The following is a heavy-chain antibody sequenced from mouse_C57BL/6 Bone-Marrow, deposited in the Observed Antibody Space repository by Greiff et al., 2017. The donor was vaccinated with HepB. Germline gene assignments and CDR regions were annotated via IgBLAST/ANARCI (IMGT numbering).Heavy chain of an antibody. CDR2: INYDGSST. J-gene: IGHJ4*01. CDR3: AREIYYYGSSYAMDY. V-gene: IGHV5-16*01. D-gene: IGHD1-1*01. Sequence: EVMLVESEGGLVQPGRSMKLSCTASGFTFSDYYMAWVRQVPEKGLEWVANINYDGSSTYYLDSLKSRFIISRDNAKNILYLQMSSLKSEDTATYYCAREIYYYGSSYAMDYWGQGTSVTVSS. CDR1: GFTFSDYY.